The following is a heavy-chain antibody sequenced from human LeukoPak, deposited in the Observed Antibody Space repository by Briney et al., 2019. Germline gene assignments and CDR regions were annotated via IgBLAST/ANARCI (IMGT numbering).Heavy chain of an antibody. CDR1: GFTFRSHA. CDR3: AKDGQVGYSYGRYYFDY. J-gene: IGHJ4*02. Sequence: GGSLRLSCVGSGFTFRSHAMSWVRQAPEKGLEFVSGIYENGGTTYYADSVKGRFSISRDNSKNTLYLQMDSLRAEDTAVYYCAKDGQVGYSYGRYYFDYWGQGTLVTVSS. CDR2: IYENGGTT. D-gene: IGHD5-18*01. V-gene: IGHV3-23*01.